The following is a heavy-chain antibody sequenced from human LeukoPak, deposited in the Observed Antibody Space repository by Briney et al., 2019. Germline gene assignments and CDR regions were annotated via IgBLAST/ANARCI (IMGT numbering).Heavy chain of an antibody. CDR2: IKQDGGQI. CDR3: ARLGARQMLEY. J-gene: IGHJ4*02. Sequence: GGSLRLSCAASESTFSSYWMSWVRQAPGKGLEWVANIKQDGGQIYYLDSVKGRFTVSRDNAKNSLYLQMNSLRAEDTAVYYCARLGARQMLEYWGQGTLVTVSS. D-gene: IGHD4-17*01. V-gene: IGHV3-7*01. CDR1: ESTFSSYW.